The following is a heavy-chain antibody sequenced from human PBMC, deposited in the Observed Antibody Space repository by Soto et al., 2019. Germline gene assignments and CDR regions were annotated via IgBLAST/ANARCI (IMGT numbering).Heavy chain of an antibody. J-gene: IGHJ3*02. CDR3: ARGAYYDFWSGNDAFDI. CDR1: GGSISSGDYY. V-gene: IGHV4-30-4*01. Sequence: SETLSLTCTVSGGSISSGDYYWSWIRQPPGKGLEWIGYIYYSGSTYYNPSLKSRVTISVYTSKNQFSLKLSSVTAADTAVYYCARGAYYDFWSGNDAFDIWGQGTMVTVSS. D-gene: IGHD3-3*01. CDR2: IYYSGST.